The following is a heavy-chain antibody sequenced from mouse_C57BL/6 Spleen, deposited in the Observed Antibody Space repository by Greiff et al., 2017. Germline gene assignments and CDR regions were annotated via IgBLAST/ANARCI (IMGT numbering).Heavy chain of an antibody. V-gene: IGHV14-2*01. CDR2: IAPEDGET. D-gene: IGHD2-1*01. Sequence: VQLQQSGAELVKPGASVKLSCTASGFNITDYYMHWVKQRPEQGLEWIGRIAPEDGETKYAPKFQGKATITADTSSNTAYLQLSSLTSEDTAVYYCARVSYGNYNYYAMDYWGQGTSVTVSS. J-gene: IGHJ4*01. CDR1: GFNITDYY. CDR3: ARVSYGNYNYYAMDY.